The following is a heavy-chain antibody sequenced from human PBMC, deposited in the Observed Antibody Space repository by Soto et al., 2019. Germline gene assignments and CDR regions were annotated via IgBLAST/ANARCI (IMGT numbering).Heavy chain of an antibody. Sequence: ASVKVSCKASGGTFSSYAISWVRQATGQGLEWMGGIIPIFGTANYAQKFQGRVTITADKSTSTAYMELSSLRSEDTAVYYCARGAIAARPHYYYYYGMDVWGQGTTVTVSS. CDR3: ARGAIAARPHYYYYYGMDV. CDR1: GGTFSSYA. J-gene: IGHJ6*02. V-gene: IGHV1-69*06. CDR2: IIPIFGTA. D-gene: IGHD6-13*01.